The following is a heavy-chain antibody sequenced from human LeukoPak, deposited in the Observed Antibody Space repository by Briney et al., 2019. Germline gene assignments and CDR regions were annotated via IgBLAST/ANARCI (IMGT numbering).Heavy chain of an antibody. CDR3: AKGPSYSSSWYGSYYYYYYGMDV. J-gene: IGHJ6*02. CDR2: ISSSGSTI. Sequence: GGSLRLSCAASGFTFSDYYMSWIRQAPGKGLEWVSYISSSGSTIYYADSVKGRFTISRDNSKNTLYLQMNSLRAEDTAVYYCAKGPSYSSSWYGSYYYYYYGMDVWGQGTTVTVSS. D-gene: IGHD6-13*01. V-gene: IGHV3-11*04. CDR1: GFTFSDYY.